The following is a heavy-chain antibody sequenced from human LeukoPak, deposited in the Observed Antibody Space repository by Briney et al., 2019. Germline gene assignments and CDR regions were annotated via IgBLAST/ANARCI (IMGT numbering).Heavy chain of an antibody. CDR2: ISSSGRYI. V-gene: IGHV3-21*01. CDR3: ARNFDSVTSALAY. J-gene: IGHJ4*02. D-gene: IGHD3-16*01. Sequence: PGGSLRLSCAASGFTFGNYNMNWVRQAPGKGLEWVSSISSSGRYIYYADSVKGRFTISRDNAKNSLFLQMNSLRAEDTAVYFCARNFDSVTSALAYWGQGSLVTVSS. CDR1: GFTFGNYN.